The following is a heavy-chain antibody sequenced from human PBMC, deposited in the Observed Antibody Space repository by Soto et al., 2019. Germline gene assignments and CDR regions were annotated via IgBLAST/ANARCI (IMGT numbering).Heavy chain of an antibody. CDR3: ARRLGSLPTANLDL. D-gene: IGHD2-21*02. V-gene: IGHV3-11*04. CDR2: TSSSGSTI. CDR1: GGSISSGDYY. Sequence: WGTLSLTCTVSGGSISSGDYYWSWVRQAPGKGLEWVSYTSSSGSTIYYADSVKGRSTISRDNSKNSLYLQMNSLRAEDTAVYYCARRLGSLPTANLDLWGRGTLVTVSS. J-gene: IGHJ2*01.